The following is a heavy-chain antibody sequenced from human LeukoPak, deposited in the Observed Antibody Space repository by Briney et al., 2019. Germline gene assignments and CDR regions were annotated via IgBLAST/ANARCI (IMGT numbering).Heavy chain of an antibody. CDR1: GYTFTGYY. Sequence: GASVKVSCKASGYTFTGYYMHWVRQAPGQGLEWMGWINPNSGGTNYAQKFQGRVTMTRDTSISTAYMELSRLRSDDTAVYYCARDFHVRLYDIGGYSYWGQGTLVTVSS. CDR2: INPNSGGT. D-gene: IGHD3-22*01. V-gene: IGHV1-2*02. CDR3: ARDFHVRLYDIGGYSY. J-gene: IGHJ4*02.